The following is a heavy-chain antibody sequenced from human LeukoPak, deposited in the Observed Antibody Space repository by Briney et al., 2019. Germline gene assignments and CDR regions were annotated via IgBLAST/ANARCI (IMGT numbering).Heavy chain of an antibody. CDR2: IYHSGST. D-gene: IGHD1-7*01. V-gene: IGHV4-30-2*01. J-gene: IGHJ3*02. CDR3: ARAVNWNYDAFDI. CDR1: GGSISSGGYS. Sequence: PSQTLSLTCAVSGGSISSGGYSWSWIRQPPGKGLEWIGYIYHSGSTYYNPSLKSRVTISVDRSKNQFSLKLSSVTAADTAVYYCARAVNWNYDAFDIWGQGTMVIVSS.